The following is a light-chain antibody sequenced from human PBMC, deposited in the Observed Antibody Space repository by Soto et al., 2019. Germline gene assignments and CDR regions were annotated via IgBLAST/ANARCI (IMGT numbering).Light chain of an antibody. Sequence: EIVLTHSPATLSLSPGEIATLSFRSSQSVSSYLAWYQQKPGQAPRLLIYGTSNRATGIPDRFSGSGSGTDFTLTIYRLEPEDFAVYYCQHYGSSPPVTFGQGTRLEIK. CDR1: QSVSSY. CDR3: QHYGSSPPVT. V-gene: IGKV3-20*01. J-gene: IGKJ5*01. CDR2: GTS.